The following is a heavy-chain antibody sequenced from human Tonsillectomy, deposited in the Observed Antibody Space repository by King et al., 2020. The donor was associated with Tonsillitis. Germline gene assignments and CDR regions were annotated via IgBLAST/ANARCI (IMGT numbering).Heavy chain of an antibody. V-gene: IGHV4-31*03. CDR1: GGSISSGGYY. D-gene: IGHD2/OR15-2a*01. CDR2: IYYSGST. CDR3: ARETCEYCKNARSEAGYNWFDP. J-gene: IGHJ5*02. Sequence: LQLQESGPGLVKPSQTLSLTCTVSGGSISSGGYYWSWIRQHPGKGLEWIGYIYYSGSTYYNPSLKSRVTISVDTSKNQFSLKLSSVTAADTAVYYCARETCEYCKNARSEAGYNWFDPWGQGTLVTVSS.